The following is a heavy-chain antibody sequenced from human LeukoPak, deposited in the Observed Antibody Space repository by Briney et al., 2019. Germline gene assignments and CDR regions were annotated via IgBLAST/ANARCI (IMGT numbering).Heavy chain of an antibody. CDR2: ISGSGGST. D-gene: IGHD3-3*01. CDR3: AREPTTGFWSGYYLDF. Sequence: PGGSLRLSCAASGFTFSSYAMSWVRQAPGKGLEWVSAISGSGGSTYYADSVKGRFTISRDNAKSSLYLQMNSLRAEDTAVYFCAREPTTGFWSGYYLDFWGQGTLVTVSS. V-gene: IGHV3-23*01. J-gene: IGHJ4*02. CDR1: GFTFSSYA.